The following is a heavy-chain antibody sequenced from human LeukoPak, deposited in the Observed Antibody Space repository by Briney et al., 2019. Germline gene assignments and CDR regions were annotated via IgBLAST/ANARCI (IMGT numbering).Heavy chain of an antibody. CDR3: TTLDYYYYYMDV. D-gene: IGHD4-23*01. J-gene: IGHJ6*03. CDR2: IKQDGSEK. V-gene: IGHV3-7*01. Sequence: GGSLRLSCAASGFTFSSYAMSWVRQAPGRGLEWVANIKQDGSEKYYVDSVKGRFTISRDNAKNSLYLQMNSLRAEDTAVYYCTTLDYYYYYMDVWGKGTTVTVSS. CDR1: GFTFSSYA.